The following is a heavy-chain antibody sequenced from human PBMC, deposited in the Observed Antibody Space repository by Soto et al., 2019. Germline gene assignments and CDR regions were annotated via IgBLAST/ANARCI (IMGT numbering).Heavy chain of an antibody. Sequence: QVQLQQWGAGLLKPSETLSLICAVSGESLSDHYWSWIRQSPGQGLEWIGDINQYGTTNYNPSLKSRFTISADTSKNQFFLRLASVTAADTAIYYCARGAHISGVTRCFDPWGQGTLVTVSS. J-gene: IGHJ5*02. CDR3: ARGAHISGVTRCFDP. D-gene: IGHD1-20*01. CDR1: GESLSDHY. V-gene: IGHV4-34*01. CDR2: INQYGTT.